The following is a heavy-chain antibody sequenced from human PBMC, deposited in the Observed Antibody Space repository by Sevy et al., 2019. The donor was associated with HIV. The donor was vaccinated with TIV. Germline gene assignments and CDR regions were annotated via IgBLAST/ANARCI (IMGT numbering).Heavy chain of an antibody. V-gene: IGHV3-33*01. CDR2: IWYDGSNK. CDR1: GFTFSSYG. D-gene: IGHD3-22*01. Sequence: GGSLRFSCAASGFTFSSYGMHWVRQAPGKGLEWVAVIWYDGSNKYYADSVKGRFTISRDNSKNTLYLQMNSLRAEDTAVYYCARDPSSMIVGNTPFDYWGQGTLVTVSS. J-gene: IGHJ4*02. CDR3: ARDPSSMIVGNTPFDY.